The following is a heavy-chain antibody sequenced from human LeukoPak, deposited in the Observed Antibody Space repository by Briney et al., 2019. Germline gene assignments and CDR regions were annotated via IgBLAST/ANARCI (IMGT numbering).Heavy chain of an antibody. CDR1: GFTFDNHA. D-gene: IGHD4/OR15-4a*01. CDR3: ARDTSYNYGAHAMDV. Sequence: GGSLRLSCAASGFTFDNHAMNWVRQAPGKGLEWGLSISGSGVNTYYADSVKGRFTISRDNSKNPRYLQLNSLRGEDTAIYYCARDTSYNYGAHAMDVWGQGTTVTVSS. CDR2: ISGSGVNT. V-gene: IGHV3-23*01. J-gene: IGHJ6*02.